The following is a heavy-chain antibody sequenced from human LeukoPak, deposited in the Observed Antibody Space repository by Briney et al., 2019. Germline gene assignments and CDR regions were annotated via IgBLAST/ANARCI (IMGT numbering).Heavy chain of an antibody. J-gene: IGHJ6*02. CDR3: ARVPPDYGDYAQYYYYGMDV. D-gene: IGHD4-17*01. Sequence: SVKVSCKVSGGTFSDYAISWVRQAPGQGLEWMGRIIPILDIANYAQNFQGRVTITADKPTTTAYMELSSLRSEDTAVYYCARVPPDYGDYAQYYYYGMDVWGQGTTVTVSS. CDR2: IIPILDIA. CDR1: GGTFSDYA. V-gene: IGHV1-69*04.